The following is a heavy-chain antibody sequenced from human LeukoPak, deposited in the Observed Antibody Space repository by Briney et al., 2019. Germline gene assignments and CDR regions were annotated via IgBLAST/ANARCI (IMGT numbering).Heavy chain of an antibody. J-gene: IGHJ4*02. CDR3: ARVISTGTWFDF. CDR1: GFTFSSFE. CDR2: ISRSGTTI. V-gene: IGHV3-48*03. D-gene: IGHD1-7*01. Sequence: HPGRSLRLSCAASGFTFSSFEMTWVRQAPGKGLEWISYISRSGTTIFYADSVKGRFTISRDDADNSLSLQMNSLRAEDTALYYCARVISTGTWFDFWGQGTLVTVSS.